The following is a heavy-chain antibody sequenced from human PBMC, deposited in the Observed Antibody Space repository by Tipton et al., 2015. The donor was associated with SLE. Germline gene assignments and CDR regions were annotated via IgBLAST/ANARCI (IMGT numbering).Heavy chain of an antibody. CDR3: ARGGRVARNWFDP. J-gene: IGHJ5*02. CDR1: GGSFSGYY. V-gene: IGHV4-34*01. CDR2: INHSGST. D-gene: IGHD2-15*01. Sequence: LRLSYAVYGGSFSGYYWSWIRQPPGKGLEWIGEINHSGSTNYNPSLKSRVTISVDTSKNQFSLKLSSVTAADTAVYYCARGGRVARNWFDPWGQGTLVTVSS.